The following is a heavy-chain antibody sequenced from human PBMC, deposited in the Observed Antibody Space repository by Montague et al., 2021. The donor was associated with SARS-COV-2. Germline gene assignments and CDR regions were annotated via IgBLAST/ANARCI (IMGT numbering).Heavy chain of an antibody. CDR2: INHRGTT. CDR3: ARGGLHLLYGGHYFDY. J-gene: IGHJ4*02. V-gene: IGHV4-34*04. Sequence: SETLSLTCTVYGGSFSGYYWNWIRQSPGRGLEWIGEINHRGTTNNNPSLKSRATISVDASKDQFSLKLASVTAADAAVYYCARGGLHLLYGGHYFDYWGQGTLVTGSP. CDR1: GGSFSGYY. D-gene: IGHD2-2*02.